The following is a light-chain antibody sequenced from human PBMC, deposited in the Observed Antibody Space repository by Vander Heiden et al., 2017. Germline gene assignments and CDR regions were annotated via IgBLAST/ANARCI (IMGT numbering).Light chain of an antibody. CDR2: GAS. CDR3: QQYATSPFT. Sequence: EIVLTHCPDALSLSPAEPATLSCRASKTVSEYSLAWYQQTPRQAPMLLFFGASSRTTGLPDRFRGSGSGTDFTLTTSRLEPEDFAVYYCQQYATSPFTFGPGTKVDI. J-gene: IGKJ3*01. V-gene: IGKV3-20*01. CDR1: KTVSEYS.